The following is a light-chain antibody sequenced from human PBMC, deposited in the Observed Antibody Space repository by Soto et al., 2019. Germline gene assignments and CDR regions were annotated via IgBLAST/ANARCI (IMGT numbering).Light chain of an antibody. J-gene: IGLJ2*01. CDR3: AAWDDSLSGYVV. Sequence: QSVLTQPPSASGTPGQRVTISCSGSSSNIGSNYVYWYQQLPGTASKLLIYRNNQRPSGVPDRFSGSKSGTSASLAISGLRFEDEADYYCAAWDDSLSGYVVFGEGTKLTVL. CDR2: RNN. CDR1: SSNIGSNY. V-gene: IGLV1-47*01.